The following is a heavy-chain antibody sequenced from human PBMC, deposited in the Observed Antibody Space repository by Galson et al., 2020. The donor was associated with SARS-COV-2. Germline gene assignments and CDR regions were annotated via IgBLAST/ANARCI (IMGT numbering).Heavy chain of an antibody. Sequence: GGSLRLSCAASGFTFSDHYMDWVRPAPGKGLEWVGRIRNKANSYFTEYAASVKGRFTISRDDSKNSLYLQMNSLKTEDTAVYYCVRERGVGATDFDHWGQGTLVTVSA. D-gene: IGHD1-26*01. CDR2: IRNKANSYFT. CDR3: VRERGVGATDFDH. J-gene: IGHJ4*02. V-gene: IGHV3-72*01. CDR1: GFTFSDHY.